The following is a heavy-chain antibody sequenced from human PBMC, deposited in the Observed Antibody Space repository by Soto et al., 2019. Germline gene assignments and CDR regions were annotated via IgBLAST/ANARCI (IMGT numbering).Heavy chain of an antibody. J-gene: IGHJ6*04. CDR2: INSDGSST. CDR3: PIGSTNCNASLKRGVTMAGVTTTNQFSLRLTYVTATDTAVYYCAMNSQSAGNSCILQCSIYCMDV. Sequence: GGSLRLSCAASGFTFSSYWMHWVRQAPWKGLVWVSRINSDGSSTSYADSVKGRFTISRDNAKNTLYLQMNSLRAEDTAVYYYPIGSTNCNASLKRGVTMAGVTTTNQFSLRLTYVTATDTAVYYCAMNSQSAGNSCILQCSIYCMDVWGKGTTVTVSS. V-gene: IGHV3-74*01. D-gene: IGHD2-2*01. CDR1: GFTFSSYW.